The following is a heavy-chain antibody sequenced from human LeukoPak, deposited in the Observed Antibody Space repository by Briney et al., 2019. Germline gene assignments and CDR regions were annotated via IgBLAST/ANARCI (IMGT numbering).Heavy chain of an antibody. CDR1: GFTFSDYY. V-gene: IGHV3-11*01. J-gene: IGHJ4*02. CDR2: ISSSGSTI. Sequence: PGGSLRLSCAASGFTFSDYYMSWIRQAPGKGLEWVSYISSSGSTIYYADSVKGRFTISRDNAKNSLYLQMNSLRAEDTAVYYCARAKERYYYDSSGYYDYWGQGTLVTVSS. D-gene: IGHD3-22*01. CDR3: ARAKERYYYDSSGYYDY.